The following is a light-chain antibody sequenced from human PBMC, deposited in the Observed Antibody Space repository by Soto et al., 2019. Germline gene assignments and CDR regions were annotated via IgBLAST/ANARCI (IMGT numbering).Light chain of an antibody. CDR1: RSITSN. CDR2: GAS. CDR3: QQYNYCSLT. Sequence: EEVMTQSPATLSVSPGERATLSCWASRSITSNLAWYQQKPGKAPRLLIYGASTRAPGIPARFSSSGSGTQFTLTISSLLSEDFSVYYCQQYNYCSLTFGGGTKVEIK. V-gene: IGKV3-15*01. J-gene: IGKJ4*01.